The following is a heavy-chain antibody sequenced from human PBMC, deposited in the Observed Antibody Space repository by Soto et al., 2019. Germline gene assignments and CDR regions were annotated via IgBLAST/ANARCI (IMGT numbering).Heavy chain of an antibody. D-gene: IGHD6-19*01. V-gene: IGHV3-30-3*01. CDR1: GFTFSNYA. CDR3: ARGTAVTSTNYFDMDV. Sequence: QVQLVESGGGVVQPGTSLRLSCAASGFTFSNYAIHWVRQAPGKGLEWVAVISYDGSKKFFADSVKGRFTISRDYSKNTVYLQMNSLRVEDPAVYYCARGTAVTSTNYFDMDVW. CDR2: ISYDGSKK. J-gene: IGHJ6*01.